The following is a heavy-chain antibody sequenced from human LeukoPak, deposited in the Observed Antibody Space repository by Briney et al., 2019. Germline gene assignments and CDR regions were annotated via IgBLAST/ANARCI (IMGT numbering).Heavy chain of an antibody. J-gene: IGHJ4*02. CDR2: IWHDGNYK. D-gene: IGHD3-22*01. CDR3: ARDSDYYDSSAYSFRGGLHYDF. CDR1: GLTSSNYN. V-gene: IGHV3-33*01. Sequence: PGGSLRLSCVASGLTSSNYNMHWVRQAPGKGLEWVAVIWHDGNYKYYVDSVKGRFTISRDNSKNTVYLQMNSLGAEDTAVYLCARDSDYYDSSAYSFRGGLHYDFWGRGTLVTVSS.